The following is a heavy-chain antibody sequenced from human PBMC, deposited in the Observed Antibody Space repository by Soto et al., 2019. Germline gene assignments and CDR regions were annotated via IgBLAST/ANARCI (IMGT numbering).Heavy chain of an antibody. CDR1: GGTFSRSG. J-gene: IGHJ4*02. Sequence: SVKVSCKASGGTFSRSGISWVRQAPRQGLEWMGGIIPIFGTTNYAQKFKGRVTVTADESTSTAFMELSNLRSEDTAVYYCAGSRDFDYIWGSYHFDYWGQGTLVTVSS. CDR3: AGSRDFDYIWGSYHFDY. D-gene: IGHD3-16*02. CDR2: IIPIFGTT. V-gene: IGHV1-69*13.